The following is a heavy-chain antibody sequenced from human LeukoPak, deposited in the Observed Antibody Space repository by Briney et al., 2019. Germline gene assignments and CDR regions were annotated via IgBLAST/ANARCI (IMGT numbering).Heavy chain of an antibody. CDR1: GFTFSSYA. Sequence: GGSLRLSCAASGFTFSSYAMHWVRQAPGKGLEWVAVISYDRSNKYYADSVKGRFTISRDNPKNTLYLQMNSLRDDDTAVYYCARVFLERLTSGYFDNWGQGTLVTVSP. J-gene: IGHJ4*02. CDR3: ARVFLERLTSGYFDN. CDR2: ISYDRSNK. V-gene: IGHV3-30-3*01. D-gene: IGHD3-3*01.